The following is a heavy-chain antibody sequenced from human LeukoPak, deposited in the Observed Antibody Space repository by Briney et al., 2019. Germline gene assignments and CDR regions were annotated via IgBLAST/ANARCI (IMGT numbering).Heavy chain of an antibody. CDR3: AKDQGSSWYRAFDY. CDR2: ISGSGGST. J-gene: IGHJ4*02. D-gene: IGHD6-13*01. Sequence: GGSLRLSCATSGFTFSSYAMSWVRQAPGKGLEWVSAISGSGGSTYYADSVKGRFTISRDNSKNTLYLQMNSLRAEDTAVYYCAKDQGSSWYRAFDYWGQGTLVTVSS. CDR1: GFTFSSYA. V-gene: IGHV3-23*01.